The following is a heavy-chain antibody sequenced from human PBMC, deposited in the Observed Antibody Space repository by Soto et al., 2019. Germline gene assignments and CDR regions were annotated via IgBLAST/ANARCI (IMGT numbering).Heavy chain of an antibody. D-gene: IGHD1-26*01. V-gene: IGHV3-7*01. CDR1: GFTFSSYW. CDR2: IKQDGSEK. CDR3: ARELRSAYFDY. J-gene: IGHJ4*02. Sequence: GGSLRLSCAASGFTFSSYWMSWVRQAPGKGLECVANIKQDGSEKYYVDSVKGRFTISRDNAKNSLYLQMNSLRAEDTAVYYCARELRSAYFDYWGQGTLVTVSS.